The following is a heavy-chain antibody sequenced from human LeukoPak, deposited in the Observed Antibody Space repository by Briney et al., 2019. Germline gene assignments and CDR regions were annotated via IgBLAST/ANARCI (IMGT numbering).Heavy chain of an antibody. V-gene: IGHV1-2*04. CDR1: GYTFTGYY. J-gene: IGHJ5*02. CDR2: INPNSGGT. D-gene: IGHD3-22*01. CDR3: ARAPYYYDSSGYFNWFDP. Sequence: ASVKVSCKASGYTFTGYYMHWVRQAPGQGLEWMGWINPNSGGTNYAQKFQGWVTMTRDTSISTAYMELRSLRSDDTAVYYCARAPYYYDSSGYFNWFDPWGQGTLVTVSS.